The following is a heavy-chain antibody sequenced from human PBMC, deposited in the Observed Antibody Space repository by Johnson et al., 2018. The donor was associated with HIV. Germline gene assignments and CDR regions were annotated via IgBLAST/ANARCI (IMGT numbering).Heavy chain of an antibody. J-gene: IGHJ3*02. D-gene: IGHD3-22*01. CDR3: ARPPADLDKAAFSI. CDR1: GFTVSSNY. V-gene: IGHV3-53*01. CDR2: IYSGGNT. Sequence: VQLVESGGGLIQPGGSLRLSCAASGFTVSSNYMSWVRQAPGKGLEWVSVIYSGGNTYYTDSVQGRFTISRDNSKNTLYLQMNSLRAGDTAVYYCARPPADLDKAAFSIWGQGTMVTVSS.